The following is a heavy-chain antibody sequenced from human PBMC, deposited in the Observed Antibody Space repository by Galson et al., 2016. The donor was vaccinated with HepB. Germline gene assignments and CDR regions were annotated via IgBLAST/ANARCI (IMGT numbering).Heavy chain of an antibody. Sequence: SETLSLTCSLSGNFITSASHFWHWVRQSPGKKMEWIGQIYHSGSTAYNPSLESRLSMSVDTSTTQFSLSLTSVTAADTGLYICARRGAGAGPLDLWGRGTLVTVSS. D-gene: IGHD6-13*01. CDR2: IYHSGST. J-gene: IGHJ5*02. V-gene: IGHV4-39*01. CDR3: ARRGAGAGPLDL. CDR1: GNFITSASHF.